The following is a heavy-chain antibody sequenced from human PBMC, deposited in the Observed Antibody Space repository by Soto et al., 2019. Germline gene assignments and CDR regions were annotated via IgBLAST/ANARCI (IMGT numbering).Heavy chain of an antibody. CDR1: GYTFTSYD. V-gene: IGHV1-8*01. Sequence: ASVKVSCKASGYTFTSYDINWVRQATGQGLEWMGWMSPNSGNTGYAQKFQGRVTMTRNTSISTAYMELSSLRSEDTAVYYCARAGKLPPYYYYMDVWGKGTTVTVSS. D-gene: IGHD3-10*01. J-gene: IGHJ6*03. CDR3: ARAGKLPPYYYYMDV. CDR2: MSPNSGNT.